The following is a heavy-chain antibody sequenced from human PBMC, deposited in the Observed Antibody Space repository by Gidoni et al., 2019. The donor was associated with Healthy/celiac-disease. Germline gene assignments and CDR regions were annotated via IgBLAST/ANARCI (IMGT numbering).Heavy chain of an antibody. J-gene: IGHJ3*02. Sequence: QLTLTESGPVLVTPTETLTLTCTVSVFALSTATLGVSWVRQPPGKALEWLSHICSNDEKSHSTSLKSRLTISKDTSKSQVVLTMTNMDPVDTATYYCARWYGGNSYIALDIWGKGTMVTVSS. CDR1: VFALSTATLG. CDR3: ARWYGGNSYIALDI. D-gene: IGHD2-21*02. CDR2: ICSNDEK. V-gene: IGHV2-26*01.